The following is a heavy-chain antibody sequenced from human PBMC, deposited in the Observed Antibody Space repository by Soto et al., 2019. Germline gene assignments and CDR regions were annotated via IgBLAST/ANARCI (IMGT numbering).Heavy chain of an antibody. D-gene: IGHD2-21*02. CDR3: ARDSTYGAGDCFTGWAFDS. Sequence: PGGSLKLSCAASGFALSHYWMGWVPQAPGKGLEWVAIMSNYGTEKYYVAAVKGRFTISRDNAQNSLFVQMNSLRADDTAVYYCARDSTYGAGDCFTGWAFDSWGQGTQVTVSS. J-gene: IGHJ4*02. V-gene: IGHV3-7*03. CDR1: GFALSHYW. CDR2: MSNYGTEK.